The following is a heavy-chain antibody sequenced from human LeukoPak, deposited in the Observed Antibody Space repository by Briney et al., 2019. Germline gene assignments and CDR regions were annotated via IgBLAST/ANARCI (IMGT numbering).Heavy chain of an antibody. CDR3: ARGEHSVDS. CDR2: IYSSGYT. V-gene: IGHV4-4*07. Sequence: SETLSLTCTVSGGSIRSHYWNWIRQPAGKGLEWIGRIYSSGYTNDNPFLKRRITISVEMSKNQFSLRLNSVTAADTAVYYCARGEHSVDSWGQGMLVTVSS. D-gene: IGHD1/OR15-1a*01. CDR1: GGSIRSHY. J-gene: IGHJ4*02.